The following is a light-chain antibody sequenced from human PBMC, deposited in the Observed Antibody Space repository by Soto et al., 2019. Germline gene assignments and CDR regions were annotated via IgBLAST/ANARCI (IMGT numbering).Light chain of an antibody. Sequence: DIQMTQSPSSLSASVGDRVTITCRASQGMTYYLAWYQQKPGKVPKLQIYAASTLQSGVPSRFSGGGSGAAFTLTISSLQPEDVATYYCQSYNSAPLSFGGGTKVEIK. V-gene: IGKV1-27*01. CDR1: QGMTYY. J-gene: IGKJ4*01. CDR3: QSYNSAPLS. CDR2: AAS.